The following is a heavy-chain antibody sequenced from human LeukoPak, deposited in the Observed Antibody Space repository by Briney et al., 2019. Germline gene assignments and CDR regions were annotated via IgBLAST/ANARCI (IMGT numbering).Heavy chain of an antibody. J-gene: IGHJ4*02. Sequence: GGSLRLSCAASGFTFSSYAMSWVRQAPGKGLEWVSAISGSGDSTYYADSVKGRFTISRDNSKNTLYLQMNSLRAEDTAVYYCAKDLDYGDLFDYWGQGTLVTVSS. V-gene: IGHV3-23*01. CDR3: AKDLDYGDLFDY. CDR2: ISGSGDST. CDR1: GFTFSSYA. D-gene: IGHD4-17*01.